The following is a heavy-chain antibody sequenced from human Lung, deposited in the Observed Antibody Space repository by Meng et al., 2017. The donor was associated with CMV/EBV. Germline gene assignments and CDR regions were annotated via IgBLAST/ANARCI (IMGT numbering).Heavy chain of an antibody. CDR3: ARTRIEVEPDGRKIKYYNYGMDV. Sequence: ASVXVSXXASGYTFTTYDINWVRQATGQGLEWMGWMNANSGNTGYAQKFQGRVTLTRVTSISTAYMELSSLTSDDTAVYYCARTRIEVEPDGRKIKYYNYGMDVWGQGXTVTVSS. V-gene: IGHV1-8*01. CDR1: GYTFTTYD. CDR2: MNANSGNT. D-gene: IGHD2-2*01. J-gene: IGHJ6*02.